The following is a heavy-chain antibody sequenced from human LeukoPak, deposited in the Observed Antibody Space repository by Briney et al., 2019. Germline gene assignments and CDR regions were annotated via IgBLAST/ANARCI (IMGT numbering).Heavy chain of an antibody. CDR2: ISSSSSYI. J-gene: IGHJ4*02. Sequence: GGSLRLSCAASGFTFSSYSMNWVRQAPGKGLEWVSSISSSSSYIYYADSVKGRFTISRDNAKNSLYLQVNSLRAEDTAVYYCARGDYDSSGANDYWGQGTLVTVSS. CDR3: ARGDYDSSGANDY. D-gene: IGHD3-22*01. CDR1: GFTFSSYS. V-gene: IGHV3-21*01.